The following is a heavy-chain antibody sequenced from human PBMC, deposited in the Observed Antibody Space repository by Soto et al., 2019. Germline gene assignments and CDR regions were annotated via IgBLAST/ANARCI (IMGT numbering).Heavy chain of an antibody. CDR3: ARAHDY. CDR1: DGSISSSTYC. J-gene: IGHJ4*02. CDR2: IYYSGST. Sequence: ETLSLTCTVSDGSISSSTYCWGWIRQAPGKGLEWIGLIYYSGSTYYNPSLKSRVTISVDRSKNQFSLKLSSVTAADTAVYYCARAHDYWGQGTLVTVSS. V-gene: IGHV4-39*07.